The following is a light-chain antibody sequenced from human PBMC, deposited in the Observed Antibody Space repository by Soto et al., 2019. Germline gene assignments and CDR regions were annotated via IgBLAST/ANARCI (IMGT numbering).Light chain of an antibody. CDR2: GAS. CDR3: QQYGRSGT. V-gene: IGKV3-20*01. CDR1: QSVSNNY. Sequence: ENVLTQAIGTVSMTPLEKLTLFSRASQSVSNNYLAWYQQKPGQAPRLLIYGASNRATGIPDRFSGSGSGTDLTISISTLELEDLAVYYCQQYGRSGTFGQGTKVDI. J-gene: IGKJ1*01.